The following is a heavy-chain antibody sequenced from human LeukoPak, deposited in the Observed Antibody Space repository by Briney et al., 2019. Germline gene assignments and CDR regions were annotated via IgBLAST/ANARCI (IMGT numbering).Heavy chain of an antibody. CDR3: ARTNWGHFDY. Sequence: PSETLSLTCTVSGGSISSYYWSWIRQPPGEGLEWIGYIYYSGSTNYNPSLKSRVTISVDTSKNQFSLKLSSVTAADTAVYYCARTNWGHFDYWGQGTLVTVSS. V-gene: IGHV4-59*01. CDR1: GGSISSYY. D-gene: IGHD7-27*01. J-gene: IGHJ4*02. CDR2: IYYSGST.